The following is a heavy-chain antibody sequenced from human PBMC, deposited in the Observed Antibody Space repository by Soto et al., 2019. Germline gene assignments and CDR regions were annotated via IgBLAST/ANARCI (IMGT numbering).Heavy chain of an antibody. Sequence: QVQLLQSGAEVKKPGASVKVSCKASGYTFTSYCISWVRQAPGQGLECIGWISAYNGNTNYAQKLKGRVNMTPGTSASPGCMEVRSLRSDETTVYYGARGERLGYCSRTSCSQRLNRCDPWDKGSLVTASS. CDR1: GYTFTSYC. J-gene: IGHJ5*02. CDR2: ISAYNGNT. V-gene: IGHV1-18*01. CDR3: ARGERLGYCSRTSCSQRLNRCDP. D-gene: IGHD2-2*01.